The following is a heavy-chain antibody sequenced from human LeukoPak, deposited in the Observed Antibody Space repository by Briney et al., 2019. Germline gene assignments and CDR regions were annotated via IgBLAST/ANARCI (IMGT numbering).Heavy chain of an antibody. D-gene: IGHD3-22*01. CDR3: ATLSSGDFDY. J-gene: IGHJ4*02. CDR2: FDPEDGET. V-gene: IGHV1-24*01. CDR1: GYTLTELS. Sequence: AASVKVSCKVSGYTLTELSMHWVRQAPGKGLEWMGGFDPEDGETIYAQKFQGRVTMTEDASTDTAYMELSSLRSEDTAVYYCATLSSGDFDYWGQGTLVTVSS.